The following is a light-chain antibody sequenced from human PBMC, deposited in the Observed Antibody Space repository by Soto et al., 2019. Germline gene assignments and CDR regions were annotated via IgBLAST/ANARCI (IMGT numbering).Light chain of an antibody. V-gene: IGKV3-15*01. CDR3: QQYNNWPCT. J-gene: IGKJ4*01. Sequence: EIVMTQSPATLSVSPGERATLSCRASQSVSSNLAWYQQQPGQAPRLLIYGASTRATGIPARFSGSGSGTEFTLTISSLQSEDLAVYYCQQYNNWPCTFGGRTKVQIK. CDR1: QSVSSN. CDR2: GAS.